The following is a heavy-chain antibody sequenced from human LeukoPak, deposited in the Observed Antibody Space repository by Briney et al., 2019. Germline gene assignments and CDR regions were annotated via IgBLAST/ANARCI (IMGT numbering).Heavy chain of an antibody. CDR2: ISYDGSNK. J-gene: IGHJ5*02. Sequence: GRSLGLSCAASGFTFSSYAMHWVRQAPGKGLEWVAVISYDGSNKYYADSVKGRFTISRDNSKNTLYLQMNSLRAEDTAVYYCARDLVVAGTVGPWGQGTLVTVSS. CDR3: ARDLVVAGTVGP. D-gene: IGHD6-19*01. CDR1: GFTFSSYA. V-gene: IGHV3-30-3*01.